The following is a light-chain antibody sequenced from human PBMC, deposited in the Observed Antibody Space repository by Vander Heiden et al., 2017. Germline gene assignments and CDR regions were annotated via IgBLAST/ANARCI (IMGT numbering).Light chain of an antibody. CDR1: QSVLYSSNNENY. Sequence: IVFTPSPDSLSGHLGERATINCKSSQSVLYSSNNENYLAWYQQKSGQPPKLLIYWASTRESGVPDRFSGSGSGTDFTLTISSLQAEDVAVYYCQQYYSTPISFGQGTRLEIK. CDR3: QQYYSTPIS. V-gene: IGKV4-1*01. J-gene: IGKJ5*01. CDR2: WAS.